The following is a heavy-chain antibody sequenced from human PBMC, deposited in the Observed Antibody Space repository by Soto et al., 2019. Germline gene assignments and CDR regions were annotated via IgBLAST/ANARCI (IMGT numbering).Heavy chain of an antibody. J-gene: IGHJ4*02. V-gene: IGHV3-15*01. CDR1: AFTFSNAW. CDR2: IRSKTDGGTA. CDR3: TTEGRD. Sequence: EVQLVESGGGLVKSGQSLTLSCAASAFTFSNAWMSWVRQAPGKGLEWVGRIRSKTDGGTADYTAPVKGRFIISRDDSKNTVSLRMTSLKTEDTAVYYCTTEGRDWGQGTLVTVSS.